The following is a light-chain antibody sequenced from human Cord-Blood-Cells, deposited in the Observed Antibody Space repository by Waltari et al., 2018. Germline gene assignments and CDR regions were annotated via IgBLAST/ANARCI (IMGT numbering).Light chain of an antibody. CDR3: CSYAGSSTWV. CDR1: SSDVGSYNL. Sequence: QSALTQPASVSGSPGQSITISCTGTSSDVGSYNLVSWYQQHPGKAPKLMIYEGSKRPSGVSNLFSGSKSGNTASLTISGLQSEDEADYYCCSYAGSSTWVFGGETKLTVL. CDR2: EGS. J-gene: IGLJ3*02. V-gene: IGLV2-23*01.